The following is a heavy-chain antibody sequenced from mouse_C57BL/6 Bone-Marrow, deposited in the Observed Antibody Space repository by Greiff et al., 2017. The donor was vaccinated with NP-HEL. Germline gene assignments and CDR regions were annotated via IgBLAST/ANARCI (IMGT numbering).Heavy chain of an antibody. V-gene: IGHV1-55*01. Sequence: QVHVKQPGAELVKPGASVKMSCKASGYTFTSYWITWVKQRPGQGLEWIGDIYPGSGSTNYNEKFKSKATLTVDTSSSTAYMQLSSLTSEDSAVYYCASLIPYYYAMDYWGQGTSVTVSS. J-gene: IGHJ4*01. CDR2: IYPGSGST. CDR1: GYTFTSYW. CDR3: ASLIPYYYAMDY. D-gene: IGHD5-1-1*01.